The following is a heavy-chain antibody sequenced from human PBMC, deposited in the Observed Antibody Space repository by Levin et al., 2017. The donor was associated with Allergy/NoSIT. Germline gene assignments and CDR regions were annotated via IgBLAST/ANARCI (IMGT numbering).Heavy chain of an antibody. CDR3: ARGNLLFLEQHLSF. Sequence: ASVKVSCKASGYTFTSFTISWVRQAPGQGLEWMGCISAHNGNTNYAQNLQGRVTMTTETPTSTAYMELRSLRSDDTAVYYCARGNLLFLEQHLSFWGQGTLVTVSS. V-gene: IGHV1-18*01. J-gene: IGHJ4*02. CDR2: ISAHNGNT. D-gene: IGHD6-13*01. CDR1: GYTFTSFT.